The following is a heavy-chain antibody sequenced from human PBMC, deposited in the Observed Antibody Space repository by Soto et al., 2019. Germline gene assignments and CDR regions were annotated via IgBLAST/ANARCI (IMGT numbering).Heavy chain of an antibody. CDR3: ASGHDAYKVRY. Sequence: QVQLQESGPGLVKPSQTLSLICIVSGGSISSGAAGSYWTWIRQHPGKGLEWIGYIYYSGTTYYNPSLKSRPTISMDTSENQFSLELTSVTAADTAIYFCASGHDAYKVRYWGQGTLVTVSS. CDR1: GGSISSGAAGSY. V-gene: IGHV4-31*03. D-gene: IGHD1-1*01. CDR2: IYYSGTT. J-gene: IGHJ4*02.